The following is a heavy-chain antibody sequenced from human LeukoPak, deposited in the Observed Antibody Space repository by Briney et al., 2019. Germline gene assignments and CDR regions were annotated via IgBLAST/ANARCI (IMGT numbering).Heavy chain of an antibody. CDR3: AKDRWELLYYFDY. CDR2: ISGSGGST. D-gene: IGHD1-26*01. V-gene: IGHV3-23*01. Sequence: GGSLRLSCAASGFTFSSYAMSWVRQAPGKGLEWVSAISGSGGSTYYADSVKGRFTISRDNSKNTLHLQMNSLRAEDTAVYYCAKDRWELLYYFDYWGQGTLVTVSS. J-gene: IGHJ4*02. CDR1: GFTFSSYA.